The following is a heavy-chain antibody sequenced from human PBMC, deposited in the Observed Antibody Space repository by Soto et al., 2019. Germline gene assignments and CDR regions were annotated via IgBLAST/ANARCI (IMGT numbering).Heavy chain of an antibody. Sequence: SVKVSCKTSGFTFRSSAVQWVRQARGQRLEWIGWLVVGTGNTNYAQKFQQRVTISSDRSTNTVSMELSSLTSEDTAVYYCATGAYCSGGSCSDYYYYYYGMDLWGQGTTVPVYS. V-gene: IGHV1-58*01. CDR2: LVVGTGNT. CDR3: ATGAYCSGGSCSDYYYYYYGMDL. D-gene: IGHD2-15*01. J-gene: IGHJ6*02. CDR1: GFTFRSSA.